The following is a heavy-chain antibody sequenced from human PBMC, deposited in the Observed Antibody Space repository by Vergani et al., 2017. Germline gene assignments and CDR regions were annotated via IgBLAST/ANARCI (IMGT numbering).Heavy chain of an antibody. J-gene: IGHJ3*02. D-gene: IGHD4-11*01. CDR2: ISNSGNTI. Sequence: VHLVESGGGLVKPGGSLRLSCAASGFSFSDHYMTWIRQAPGKGLEWVSYISNSGNTIEYADSVKGRFSISRDNAKSSLFLQMDSLRAEDTAVYYCARDHRDYNNSPGTFDIWGQGSMVTVSS. CDR1: GFSFSDHY. V-gene: IGHV3-11*01. CDR3: ARDHRDYNNSPGTFDI.